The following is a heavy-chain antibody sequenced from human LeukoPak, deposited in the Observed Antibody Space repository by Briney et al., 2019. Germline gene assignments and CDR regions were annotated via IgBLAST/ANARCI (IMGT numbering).Heavy chain of an antibody. D-gene: IGHD4-17*01. J-gene: IGHJ4*02. CDR3: ARNRATVTTTYFDY. Sequence: PSETLSLTCTVSGGSISSYYWSWIRQPAGKGLEWIGRIYTSGSTNYNPSLKSRVTMSVDTSKNQFSLKLSSVTAADTAVYYCARNRATVTTTYFDYWGQGTLVTVSS. CDR1: GGSISSYY. V-gene: IGHV4-4*07. CDR2: IYTSGST.